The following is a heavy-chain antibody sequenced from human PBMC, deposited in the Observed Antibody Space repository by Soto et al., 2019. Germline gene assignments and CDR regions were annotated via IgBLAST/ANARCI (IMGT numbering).Heavy chain of an antibody. CDR3: AKDVVVGATPGLGGYYYYYGMDV. CDR1: GFTFSSYG. Sequence: QVQLVESGGGVVQPGRSLRLSCAASGFTFSSYGMHWVRQAPGKGLEWVAVISYDGSNKYYADSVKGRFTISRDNSKNTLYLQMNSLRAEDTAVYYCAKDVVVGATPGLGGYYYYYGMDVWGQGTTVTVSS. V-gene: IGHV3-30*18. J-gene: IGHJ6*02. D-gene: IGHD1-26*01. CDR2: ISYDGSNK.